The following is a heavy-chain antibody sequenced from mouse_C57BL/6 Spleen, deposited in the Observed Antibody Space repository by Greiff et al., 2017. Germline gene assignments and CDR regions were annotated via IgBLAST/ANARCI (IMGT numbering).Heavy chain of an antibody. CDR1: GFTFSSYG. CDR3: PRHGDYDGYYFDY. D-gene: IGHD2-4*01. V-gene: IGHV5-6*01. Sequence: EVQLVESGGDLVKPGGSLKLSCAASGFTFSSYGMSWVRQTPDKRLEWVATISSGGSYTYYPDSVKGRFTISRDNAKNTLYLQLSSLKSEDTAMYYCPRHGDYDGYYFDYWGQGTTLTVAS. CDR2: ISSGGSYT. J-gene: IGHJ2*01.